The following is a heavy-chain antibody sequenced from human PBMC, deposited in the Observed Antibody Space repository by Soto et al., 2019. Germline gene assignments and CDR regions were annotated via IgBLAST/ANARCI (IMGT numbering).Heavy chain of an antibody. CDR1: GFTFSPYA. J-gene: IGHJ4*02. D-gene: IGHD1-26*01. CDR2: ISYDGRNK. Sequence: QVQLVESGGGVVQPGRSLTLSCAASGFTFSPYALAWVRQAPGKGLEWVAGISYDGRNKYHADSVKGRFTISRDNSKNTLHLQMSSLGAEDTAIYHCAKSYDSGTYYSWGQGTLVTVSS. CDR3: AKSYDSGTYYS. V-gene: IGHV3-30*18.